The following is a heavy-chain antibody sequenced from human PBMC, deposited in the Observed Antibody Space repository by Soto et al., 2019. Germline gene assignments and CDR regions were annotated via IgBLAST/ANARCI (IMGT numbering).Heavy chain of an antibody. D-gene: IGHD6-13*01. J-gene: IGHJ4*02. Sequence: QVQLVQSGAEVKKTGATVKLSCRSSGYTFTHYYMHWVRQAPGQGLEGLAIINPASGSTNYAQDFQGRLTLTMDTSTTTVYMELSGLRAEDTAIFYCARDLAAGEHWGQGTLVTVSS. V-gene: IGHV1-46*01. CDR2: INPASGST. CDR1: GYTFTHYY. CDR3: ARDLAAGEH.